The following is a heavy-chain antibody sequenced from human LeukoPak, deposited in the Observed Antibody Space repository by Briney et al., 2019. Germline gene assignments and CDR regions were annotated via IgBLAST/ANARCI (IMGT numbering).Heavy chain of an antibody. Sequence: SGTLSLTCTVSGGSISSYYWSWIRQPPGKGLEWIGYIYYSGSTNYNPSLKSRVTISVDTSKNQFSLKLSSVTAADTAVYYCARGGVVGATEWDYWGQGTLVTVSS. CDR2: IYYSGST. V-gene: IGHV4-59*01. CDR3: ARGGVVGATEWDY. CDR1: GGSISSYY. J-gene: IGHJ4*02. D-gene: IGHD1-26*01.